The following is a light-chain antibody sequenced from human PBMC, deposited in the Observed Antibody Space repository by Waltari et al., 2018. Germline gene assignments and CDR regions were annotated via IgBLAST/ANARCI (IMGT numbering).Light chain of an antibody. CDR1: SSDIGVYNH. V-gene: IGLV2-14*03. CDR2: DVT. J-gene: IGLJ1*01. Sequence: QSALTQPASVSGSPGQSITISCTGTSSDIGVYNHVSWSQHHPGKAPKLMIYDVTNRPSGVSDRFSGSKSDYTASLTISGLQAEDEADYYCSSYTTSISYVFGTGTRVTVL. CDR3: SSYTTSISYV.